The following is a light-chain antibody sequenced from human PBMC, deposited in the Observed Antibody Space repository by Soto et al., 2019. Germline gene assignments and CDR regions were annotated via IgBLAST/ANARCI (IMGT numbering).Light chain of an antibody. CDR3: QQYGSSPYT. Sequence: EIVLTQSPGTLSLSPGERAILSCRASQTFTNNYLAWYQQKPGQAPRLLIFGASSRATGIPDRFSGSGSGTDFTLIISGLEPEDSAVYYCQQYGSSPYTFGQGTKLDIK. V-gene: IGKV3-20*01. J-gene: IGKJ2*01. CDR2: GAS. CDR1: QTFTNNY.